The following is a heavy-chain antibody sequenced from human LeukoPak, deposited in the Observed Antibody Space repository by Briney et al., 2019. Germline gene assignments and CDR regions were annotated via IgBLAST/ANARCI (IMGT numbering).Heavy chain of an antibody. D-gene: IGHD6-19*01. J-gene: IGHJ4*02. CDR2: IYSGGST. CDR1: GFTVSDSY. V-gene: IGHV3-66*01. Sequence: PGGSLRLSCAASGFTVSDSYMTCVRQAPGKGLEWVSLIYSGGSTYYADSVKGRFTISRDNSKNTLYLQMNSLGAEDTAVYYCARGPMDGSGWGDYWGQGTLVTVSS. CDR3: ARGPMDGSGWGDY.